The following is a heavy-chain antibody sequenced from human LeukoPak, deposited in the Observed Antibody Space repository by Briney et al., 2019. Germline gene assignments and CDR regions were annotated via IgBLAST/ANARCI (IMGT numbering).Heavy chain of an antibody. CDR2: INPSGGGT. V-gene: IGHV1-46*01. Sequence: ASVKVSCKASGYTFTSYYLHWVRQAPGQGLEWMGIINPSGGGTSYAQMFQGRVTMTRDTSASTVYMELSGLRSEDTAVYYCARTPGKDDWFDPWGQGTLVTVSS. J-gene: IGHJ5*02. CDR3: ARTPGKDDWFDP. CDR1: GYTFTSYY. D-gene: IGHD3-10*01.